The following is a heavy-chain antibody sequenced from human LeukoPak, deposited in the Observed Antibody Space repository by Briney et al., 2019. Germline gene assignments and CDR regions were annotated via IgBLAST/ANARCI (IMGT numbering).Heavy chain of an antibody. J-gene: IGHJ1*01. CDR2: INPSGGST. V-gene: IGHV1-46*01. D-gene: IGHD4-17*01. CDR3: ARVDYGDYDRQYFQH. Sequence: GASVNVSFKASGYTFTSYAMNWVRQAPGQGLEWMGIINPSGGSTSYAQKFQGRVTMTRDMSASTVYMELSSLRSEDTAVYYCARVDYGDYDRQYFQHWGQGTLVTVSS. CDR1: GYTFTSYA.